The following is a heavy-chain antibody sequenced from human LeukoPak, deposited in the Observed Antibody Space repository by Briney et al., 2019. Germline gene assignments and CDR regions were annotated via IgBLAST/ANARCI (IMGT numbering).Heavy chain of an antibody. CDR2: ISTNSAFI. Sequence: GGSLRLSCTASGFTFINYSMNWVRQAPGKGLEWVSSISTNSAFIYYADSVRGRFTISRDNAKNSLYLQMNSLRAEDTAVYYCARYGSGSYYYYYYYMDVWGKGTTVTVSS. J-gene: IGHJ6*03. V-gene: IGHV3-21*01. CDR3: ARYGSGSYYYYYYYMDV. D-gene: IGHD3-10*01. CDR1: GFTFINYS.